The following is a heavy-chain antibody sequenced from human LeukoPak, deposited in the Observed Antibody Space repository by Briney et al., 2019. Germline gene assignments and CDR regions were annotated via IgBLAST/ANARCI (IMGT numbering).Heavy chain of an antibody. CDR2: ISWNSGSI. D-gene: IGHD5-18*01. J-gene: IGHJ4*02. Sequence: GGSLRLSCAASGFTFDDYAMHWVRQAPGKGLEWVSGISWNSGSIGYADSVKGRFTISRDNAKNSLYLQMNSLRADDTALYYCAKDRYSYGRYYFDYWGQGTLVTVSS. CDR1: GFTFDDYA. CDR3: AKDRYSYGRYYFDY. V-gene: IGHV3-9*01.